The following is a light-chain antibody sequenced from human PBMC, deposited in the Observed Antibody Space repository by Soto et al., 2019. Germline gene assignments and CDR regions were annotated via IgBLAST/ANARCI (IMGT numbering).Light chain of an antibody. CDR3: NSFTSSSTWV. CDR1: SSDVGGHKD. Sequence: QSVLTQPASVSGSPGQSITISCTGTSSDVGGHKDVSWYQQHPGKAPKLMIYEVSYRPSGVSNRFSGSKSGDTASLTISGLQAEDEADYYCNSFTSSSTWVFGGGTKLTVL. J-gene: IGLJ3*02. V-gene: IGLV2-14*01. CDR2: EVS.